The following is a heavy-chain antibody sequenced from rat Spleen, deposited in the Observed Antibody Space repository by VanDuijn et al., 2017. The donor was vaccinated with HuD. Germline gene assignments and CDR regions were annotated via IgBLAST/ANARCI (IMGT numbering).Heavy chain of an antibody. J-gene: IGHJ1*01. CDR1: GFRFNNSW. Sequence: EVQLVESGGGLVQPGRSLKLSCVASGFRFNNSWMTWVRQAPGKGLEWVATITHDDGSTYYPYSVKGRFTISRDDAKSTLDLQMDSLRSEDTATYYCATQGELGYFDFWGPGTMVTVSS. CDR2: ITHDDGST. D-gene: IGHD5-1*01. V-gene: IGHV5-31*01. CDR3: ATQGELGYFDF.